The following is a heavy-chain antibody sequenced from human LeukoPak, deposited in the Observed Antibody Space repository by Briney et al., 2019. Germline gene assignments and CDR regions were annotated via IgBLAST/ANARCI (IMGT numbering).Heavy chain of an antibody. D-gene: IGHD2-2*01. J-gene: IGHJ4*02. Sequence: PGRSLRLSSAASGFTFSSYAMNCVRQAPGKGLEWVSAISGGGESLYYADSVKGRFTISRDNSKNTLYLQMNSLRAEDTAVYYCAKGEGGYCSSTSCSTYFDYWGQGTLVTVSS. CDR1: GFTFSSYA. CDR2: ISGGGESL. CDR3: AKGEGGYCSSTSCSTYFDY. V-gene: IGHV3-23*01.